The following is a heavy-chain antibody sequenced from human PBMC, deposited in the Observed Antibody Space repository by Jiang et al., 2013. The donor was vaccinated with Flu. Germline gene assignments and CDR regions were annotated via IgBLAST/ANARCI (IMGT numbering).Heavy chain of an antibody. D-gene: IGHD1-26*01. J-gene: IGHJ6*02. CDR2: ISSSSSYI. CDR1: GFTFSSYS. CDR3: ARDQSVVGATKGGDYYYGMDV. V-gene: IGHV3-21*01. Sequence: SGFTFSSYSMDWVRQAPGKGLEWVSSISSSSSYIYYADSVKGRFTISRDNAKNSLYLQMNSLRAEDTAVYYCARDQSVVGATKGGDYYYGMDVWGQGTTVTVSS.